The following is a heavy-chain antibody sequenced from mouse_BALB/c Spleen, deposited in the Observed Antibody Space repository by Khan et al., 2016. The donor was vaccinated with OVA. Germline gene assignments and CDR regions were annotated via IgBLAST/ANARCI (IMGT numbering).Heavy chain of an antibody. CDR3: ARHSGRTPFAY. J-gene: IGHJ3*01. CDR2: ISYSGST. Sequence: VQLKQSGPGLVKPSQSLSLTCTVTGYSITSDYAWNWIRQFPGNKLEWMGYISYSGSTSYNPSLKSRISITRDTSKNQFFLQLNSVTTEDTATYYCARHSGRTPFAYWGQGTLVTVSA. D-gene: IGHD1-1*01. CDR1: GYSITSDYA. V-gene: IGHV3-2*02.